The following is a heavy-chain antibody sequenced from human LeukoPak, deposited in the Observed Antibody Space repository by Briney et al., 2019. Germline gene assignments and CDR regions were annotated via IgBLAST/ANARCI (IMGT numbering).Heavy chain of an antibody. CDR3: ARGFSGFWEFDS. J-gene: IGHJ4*02. CDR2: ISFTGNTHTGST. V-gene: IGHV4-34*01. CDR1: GGSFSSYS. D-gene: IGHD1-14*01. Sequence: PSETLSLTCEVSGGSFSSYSWNWIRQPPGKGLEWIAEISFTGNTHTGSTSYSTSLKSRVTISVDTPKNQFSLHLTSVTAADAGVYYCARGFSGFWEFDSWGQGTLVTVSS.